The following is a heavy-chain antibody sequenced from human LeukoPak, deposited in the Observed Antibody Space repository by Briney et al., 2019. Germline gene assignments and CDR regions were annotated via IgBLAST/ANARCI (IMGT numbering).Heavy chain of an antibody. CDR2: IYYSGST. CDR3: ARVVAVAGTPDAFDI. V-gene: IGHV4-59*01. CDR1: GGSISSYY. Sequence: TSETLSLTCTVSGGSISSYYRSWIRQPPGKGLEWIGYIYYSGSTNYNPSLKSRVTISVDTSKNQFSLKLSSVTAADTAVYYCARVVAVAGTPDAFDIWGQGTMVTVSS. J-gene: IGHJ3*02. D-gene: IGHD6-19*01.